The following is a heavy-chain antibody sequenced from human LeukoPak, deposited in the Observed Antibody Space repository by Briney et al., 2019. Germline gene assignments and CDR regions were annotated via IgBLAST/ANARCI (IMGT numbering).Heavy chain of an antibody. Sequence: PSETLSLTCAVYGGSFSGYYWSWIRQPPGKGLEWIGEINHSGSTNYNPSLKSRVTISVDTSKNQFSLKLSSVTAADTAVYYCALRAGRALREGDAFDIWGQGTMVTVSS. D-gene: IGHD6-19*01. V-gene: IGHV4-34*01. J-gene: IGHJ3*02. CDR1: GGSFSGYY. CDR3: ALRAGRALREGDAFDI. CDR2: INHSGST.